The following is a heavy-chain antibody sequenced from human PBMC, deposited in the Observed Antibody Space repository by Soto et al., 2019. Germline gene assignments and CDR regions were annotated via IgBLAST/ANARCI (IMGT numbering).Heavy chain of an antibody. V-gene: IGHV4-39*01. Sequence: PSETLSLTCTVSGGSISSSSYYWGWIRQPPGKGLEWIGSIYYSGSTYYNPSLKSRVTISVDTSKNQFSLKLSSETAADTAVYYCARQSLRFLEWYGDWFDPWGQGTLVTVSS. CDR1: GGSISSSSYY. CDR2: IYYSGST. D-gene: IGHD3-3*01. CDR3: ARQSLRFLEWYGDWFDP. J-gene: IGHJ5*02.